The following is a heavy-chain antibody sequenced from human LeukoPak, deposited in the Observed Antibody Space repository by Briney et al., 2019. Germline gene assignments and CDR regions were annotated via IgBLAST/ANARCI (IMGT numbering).Heavy chain of an antibody. D-gene: IGHD3-10*01. Sequence: QPGGSLRLSCAASGFTFSSYEMNWIRQAPGKGLEWVSYISSSGSTIYYADSVKGRFTISRDNAKNSLYLQMNSLRAEDTAVYYCARYSFDSGSYAIFDYWGQGILVTVSS. CDR3: ARYSFDSGSYAIFDY. CDR2: ISSSGSTI. CDR1: GFTFSSYE. V-gene: IGHV3-48*03. J-gene: IGHJ4*02.